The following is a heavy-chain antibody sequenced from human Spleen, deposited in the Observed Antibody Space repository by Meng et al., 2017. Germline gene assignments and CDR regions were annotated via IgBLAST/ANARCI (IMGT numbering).Heavy chain of an antibody. Sequence: SETLSLTCTVSDDSISSYYWNWIRQPPGKGLEWIGFIYHNGDTNYNPSLKSRVTISVDTSKNQFSLKLVSVTAADTAVYYCARGGTYPGDAFDVWGHGTLVTVSS. J-gene: IGHJ3*01. D-gene: IGHD1-26*01. CDR2: IYHNGDT. CDR1: DDSISSYY. V-gene: IGHV4-59*01. CDR3: ARGGTYPGDAFDV.